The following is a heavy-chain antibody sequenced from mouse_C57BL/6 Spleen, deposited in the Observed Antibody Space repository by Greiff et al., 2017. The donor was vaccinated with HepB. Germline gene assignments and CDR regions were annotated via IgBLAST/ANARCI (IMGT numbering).Heavy chain of an antibody. CDR2: FYPGSGSI. CDR3: ARNEEEGSYYSNLSWFAD. J-gene: IGHJ3*01. V-gene: IGHV1-62-2*01. D-gene: IGHD2-5*01. CDR1: GYTFTEYT. Sequence: QVQLKQSGAELVKPGASVKLSCKASGYTFTEYTIHWVKQRSGQGLEWIGWFYPGSGSIKYNEKFKDNATLTADKSSSTAYMELSRVTSEDSAVYFCARNEEEGSYYSNLSWFADWGQGTLVTVSA.